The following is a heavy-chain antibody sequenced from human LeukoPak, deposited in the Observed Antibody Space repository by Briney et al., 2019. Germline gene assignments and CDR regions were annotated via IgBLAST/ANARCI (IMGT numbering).Heavy chain of an antibody. J-gene: IGHJ4*02. CDR3: ATYRQVLLPFES. Sequence: QPGGSLSLSCAAPGFTFSTFAMIWVRQPPGKGLEWVSSIFPSGGEIHYADSVRGRFTISRDNSKSTLSLQMNSLRAEDTAIYYCATYRQVLLPFESWGQGTLVTVSS. CDR1: GFTFSTFA. D-gene: IGHD2-8*02. CDR2: IFPSGGEI. V-gene: IGHV3-23*01.